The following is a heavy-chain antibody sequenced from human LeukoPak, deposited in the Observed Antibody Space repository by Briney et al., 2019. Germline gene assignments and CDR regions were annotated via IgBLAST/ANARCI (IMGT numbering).Heavy chain of an antibody. CDR3: AKDRGYCSGGSCYWGFYFDY. CDR1: GFTFSRYG. CDR2: ISYDGSNK. J-gene: IGHJ4*02. V-gene: IGHV3-30*18. Sequence: GRSLRLSCAASGFTFSRYGMHWVRQAPGKGLEWLAVISYDGSNKYYPDSVKGRFTISRDNSKNTLYLQMSSLRAEDTAVYYCAKDRGYCSGGSCYWGFYFDYWGQGTLVTVSS. D-gene: IGHD2-15*01.